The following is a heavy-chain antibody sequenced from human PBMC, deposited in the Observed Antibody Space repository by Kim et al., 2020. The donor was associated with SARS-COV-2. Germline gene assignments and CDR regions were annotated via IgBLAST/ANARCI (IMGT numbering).Heavy chain of an antibody. V-gene: IGHV3-23*01. CDR1: GFTFSSYV. J-gene: IGHJ4*02. CDR2: ISSSGANT. CDR3: AIRYSTYYFDY. D-gene: IGHD6-13*01. Sequence: GGSLRLSCAASGFTFSSYVMSWVRQAPGKGLEWVSTISSSGANTYYADSVRGRFTISRDNSKNTLHLQMNSLRAEDTAVYYCAIRYSTYYFDYWGQGTLVTVSS.